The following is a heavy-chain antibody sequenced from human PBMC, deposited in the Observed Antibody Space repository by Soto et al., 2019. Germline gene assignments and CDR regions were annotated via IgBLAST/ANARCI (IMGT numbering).Heavy chain of an antibody. CDR2: ILAVESIT. V-gene: IGHV3-23*01. CDR3: AKWAGTYGDYARYFHC. D-gene: IGHD4-17*01. Sequence: VQLLESGGGLVKPGGSLRLSCEPSGLTFSHYGLSWVRQAPAKGLEWVSTILAVESITDYADSLRGRFTISRDNSKNMLYLQMNGLRAEDTALYYCAKWAGTYGDYARYFHCWGQGTLVSVSS. CDR1: GLTFSHYG. J-gene: IGHJ1*01.